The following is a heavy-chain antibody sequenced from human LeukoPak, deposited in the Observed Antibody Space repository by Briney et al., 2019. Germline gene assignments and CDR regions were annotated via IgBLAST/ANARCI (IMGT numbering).Heavy chain of an antibody. Sequence: GRSLRLSCAASGFTFSSYAMHWVRQAPGKGLERVAVISYDGSNKYYADSVKGRFTISRDNSKNTLYLQMNSLRAEDTAVYYCARAVAGFNWFDPWGQGTLVTVSS. CDR1: GFTFSSYA. CDR2: ISYDGSNK. V-gene: IGHV3-30-3*01. D-gene: IGHD6-19*01. CDR3: ARAVAGFNWFDP. J-gene: IGHJ5*02.